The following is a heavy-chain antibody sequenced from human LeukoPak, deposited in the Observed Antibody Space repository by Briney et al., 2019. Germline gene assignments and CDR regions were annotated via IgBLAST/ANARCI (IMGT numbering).Heavy chain of an antibody. D-gene: IGHD5-18*01. CDR3: ARRTSKKRGDTRIQLWFIRYFDY. CDR2: IYYGENT. Sequence: SETLSLTCTVSGGSISSGPYYWGWIRQPPGKGLEWIGNIYYGENTYYNPSLKSRVTISVDTSKNQFSLKLSSVTAADTAVYYCARRTSKKRGDTRIQLWFIRYFDYWGQGTLVTVSS. V-gene: IGHV4-39*07. CDR1: GGSISSGPYY. J-gene: IGHJ4*02.